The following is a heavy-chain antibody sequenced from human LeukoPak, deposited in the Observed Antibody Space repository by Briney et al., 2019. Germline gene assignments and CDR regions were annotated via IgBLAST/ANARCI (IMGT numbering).Heavy chain of an antibody. CDR1: GFTFTYYA. CDR2: LGKSGST. V-gene: IGHV3-23*01. CDR3: AKRDSAGLHYFYY. J-gene: IGHJ4*02. Sequence: GGSLRLSCAASGFTFTYYAMSWVRQAPGKGLEWVSSLGKSGSTYYADSVKGRFTISRDNSKSTLYLQMNSLRAEDTAVYYCAKRDSAGLHYFYYWGQGTLVTVSS. D-gene: IGHD5-18*01.